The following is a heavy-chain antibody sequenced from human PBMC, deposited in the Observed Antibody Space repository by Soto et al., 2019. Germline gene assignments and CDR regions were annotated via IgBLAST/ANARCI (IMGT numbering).Heavy chain of an antibody. D-gene: IGHD6-19*01. CDR1: GYTFTSYY. Sequence: ASVKVSCKASGYTFTSYYMHWVRQAPGQGLEWMGIINPSGGSTSYAQKFQGRVTMTRDTSTSTVYMELSSLRSEDTAVYYCASIAVATPYGMVGWGQGTTVTVSS. CDR3: ASIAVATPYGMVG. CDR2: INPSGGST. V-gene: IGHV1-46*03. J-gene: IGHJ6*02.